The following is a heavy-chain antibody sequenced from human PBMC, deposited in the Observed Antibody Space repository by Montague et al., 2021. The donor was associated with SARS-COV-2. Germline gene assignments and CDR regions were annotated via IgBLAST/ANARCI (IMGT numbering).Heavy chain of an antibody. CDR2: ISSTGST. V-gene: IGHV4-59*01. J-gene: IGHJ4*01. CDR1: GDPFTYFY. D-gene: IGHD2-15*01. Sequence: SETLSLTCSVSGDPFTYFYWSWIRQSPGRGLEWIGYISSTGSTNYNPSFKSRFTISVDTSENQFSLKVTSVTAADTAVYYCARKVVLAGCFDFWGHGTLVTVSS. CDR3: ARKVVLAGCFDF.